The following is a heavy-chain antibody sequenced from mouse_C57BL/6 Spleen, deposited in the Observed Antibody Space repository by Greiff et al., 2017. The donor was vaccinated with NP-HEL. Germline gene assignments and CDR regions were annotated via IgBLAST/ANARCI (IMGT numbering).Heavy chain of an antibody. CDR3: ARLNSKGYFDY. CDR1: GFTFSSYG. CDR2: ISSGGSYT. D-gene: IGHD2-5*01. J-gene: IGHJ2*01. V-gene: IGHV5-6*01. Sequence: EVKLVESGGDLVKPGGSLKLSCAASGFTFSSYGMSWVRQTPDKRLEWVATISSGGSYTYYPDSVKGRVTISRDNAKNTLYLQMSSLKSEDTAMYYCARLNSKGYFDYWGQGTTLTVSS.